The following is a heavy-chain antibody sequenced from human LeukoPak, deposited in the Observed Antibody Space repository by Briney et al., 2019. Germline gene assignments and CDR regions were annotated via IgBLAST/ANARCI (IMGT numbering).Heavy chain of an antibody. Sequence: GGSLRLSCAASGFTLSRYNLHWVRQAPGKGLEYISGINSNGGSTYYADSVKGRFIISRDDSKNTLYLQMDRLRDEDVAVYYCARGGMPSAPPAXYFQ. D-gene: IGHD2-2*01. V-gene: IGHV3-64*02. CDR1: GFTLSRYN. CDR2: INSNGGST. CDR3: ARGGMPSAPPAXYFQ. J-gene: IGHJ1*01.